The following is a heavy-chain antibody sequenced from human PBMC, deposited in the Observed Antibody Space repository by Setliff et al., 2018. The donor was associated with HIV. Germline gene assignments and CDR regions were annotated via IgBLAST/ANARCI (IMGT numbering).Heavy chain of an antibody. CDR3: ARQPSGFLNPKDSFDF. CDR2: IYPGDSDT. V-gene: IGHV5-51*01. Sequence: GESLKISCKGSGYGFSSHWIAWVRQKPGKGLEWMGIIYPGDSDTRYSPSFQGQVTISADQSISTAYLQWSSLKASDTATYYCARQPSGFLNPKDSFDFWGQGTRVTVS. J-gene: IGHJ3*01. CDR1: GYGFSSHW.